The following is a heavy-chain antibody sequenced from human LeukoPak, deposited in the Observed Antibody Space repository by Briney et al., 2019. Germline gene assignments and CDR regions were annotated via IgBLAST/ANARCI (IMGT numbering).Heavy chain of an antibody. CDR2: IIPIFGTA. CDR1: GGTFSSYA. D-gene: IGHD3-22*01. Sequence: GASVKVSCKASGGTFSSYAISWVRQAPGQGLEWMGGIIPIFGTANYAQKFQGRVTITADESTSIAYMELCSLRSEDTAVYYCARAGYYDPDAFDIWGQGTMVTVSS. CDR3: ARAGYYDPDAFDI. J-gene: IGHJ3*02. V-gene: IGHV1-69*13.